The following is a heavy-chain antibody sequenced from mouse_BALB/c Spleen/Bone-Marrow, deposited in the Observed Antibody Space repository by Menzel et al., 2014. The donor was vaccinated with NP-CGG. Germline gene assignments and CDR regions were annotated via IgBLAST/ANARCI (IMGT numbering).Heavy chain of an antibody. CDR3: ARRKIDNHGFAY. J-gene: IGHJ3*01. CDR1: GYTFTSYW. CDR2: INPSTDYT. D-gene: IGHD1-3*01. V-gene: IGHV1-7*01. Sequence: QVQLQQSGAELAKPGASVKMSCTASGYTFTSYWMHWVKQRPGQGLEWIGYINPSTDYTEYNQKFKDKSTLTADKSSSTAYMQLSSLTSENSAVYYNARRKIDNHGFAYWGQGTLVTVSA.